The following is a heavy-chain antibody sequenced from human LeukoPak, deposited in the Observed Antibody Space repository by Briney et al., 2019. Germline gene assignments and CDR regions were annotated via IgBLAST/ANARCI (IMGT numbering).Heavy chain of an antibody. Sequence: SETLSLTCAVYGGSFSGYYWSWIRQPPGKGLEWIGEINHSGSTNYNPSLKSRVTISVDTSKNQFSLKLSSVTAADTAVYYCARLYTYSSSWLRVWFDPWGQGTLVTVSS. V-gene: IGHV4-34*01. J-gene: IGHJ5*02. CDR1: GGSFSGYY. D-gene: IGHD6-13*01. CDR3: ARLYTYSSSWLRVWFDP. CDR2: INHSGST.